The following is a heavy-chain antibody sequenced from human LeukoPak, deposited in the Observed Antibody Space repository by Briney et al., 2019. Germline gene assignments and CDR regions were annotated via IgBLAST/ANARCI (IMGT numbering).Heavy chain of an antibody. V-gene: IGHV3-11*01. D-gene: IGHD4-17*01. CDR1: GFTFSDYY. J-gene: IGHJ4*02. CDR3: ASLNLDYGDYHFDY. CDR2: ISSSGSTI. Sequence: SGGSLRLSCAASGFTFSDYYMSWIRQAPGKGLEWVSHISSSGSTIYYADSVKGRFTISRDNAKNSLYLQMNSLRAEDTAVYYCASLNLDYGDYHFDYWGQGTLVTVSS.